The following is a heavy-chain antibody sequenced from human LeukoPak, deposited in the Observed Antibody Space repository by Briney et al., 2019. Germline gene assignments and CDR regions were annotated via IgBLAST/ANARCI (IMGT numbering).Heavy chain of an antibody. Sequence: SETLSLTCTVSGGSISSYYWSWIRQPAGKGLEWIGRIYTSGSTNYNPSLKSRVAMSVDTSKKQFSLRLSSVTAADTAVYYCARHRAYSSSSPFDYWGQGTLVTVSS. CDR1: GGSISSYY. V-gene: IGHV4-4*07. D-gene: IGHD6-6*01. CDR2: IYTSGST. J-gene: IGHJ4*02. CDR3: ARHRAYSSSSPFDY.